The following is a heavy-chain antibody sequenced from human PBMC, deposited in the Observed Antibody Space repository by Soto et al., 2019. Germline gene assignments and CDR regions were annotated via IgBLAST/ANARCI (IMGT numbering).Heavy chain of an antibody. Sequence: SETLSLTCTVSGGSISSGDYYWSWIRQPPGKGLEWIGYIYYSGSTYYNPSLKSRVTISVDTSKNQFSLKLSSVTAADTAVYYCARLDVGYDSSGYYHSLFDYWGQGTLVTVSS. CDR1: GGSISSGDYY. CDR2: IYYSGST. CDR3: ARLDVGYDSSGYYHSLFDY. V-gene: IGHV4-30-4*01. J-gene: IGHJ4*02. D-gene: IGHD3-22*01.